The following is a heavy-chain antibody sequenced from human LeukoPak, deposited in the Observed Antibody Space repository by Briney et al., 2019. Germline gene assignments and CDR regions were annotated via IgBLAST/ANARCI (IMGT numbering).Heavy chain of an antibody. Sequence: ASVKVSCKASGGTFSSYAISWVRQAPGHGLEWMGGIIPIFGTANYAQKFQGRVTITADESTSTAYMELSSLRSEDTAVYYCASTYCGGDCYLIVVRGMDVWGQGTTVTVSS. CDR2: IIPIFGTA. D-gene: IGHD2-21*02. J-gene: IGHJ6*02. CDR3: ASTYCGGDCYLIVVRGMDV. V-gene: IGHV1-69*13. CDR1: GGTFSSYA.